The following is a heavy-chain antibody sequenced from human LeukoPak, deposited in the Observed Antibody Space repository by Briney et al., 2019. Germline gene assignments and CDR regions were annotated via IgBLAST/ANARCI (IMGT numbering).Heavy chain of an antibody. J-gene: IGHJ5*02. CDR1: GGSISSSSYY. CDR2: IYYSGST. Sequence: KASETLSLTCTVSGGSISSSSYYWGWIRQPPGKGLEWIGSIYYSGSTYYNPSLKSRVTISVDTPKNQFSLKLSSVTAADTAVYYCARRTVTPEDWFDPWGQGTLVTVSS. D-gene: IGHD4-17*01. V-gene: IGHV4-39*07. CDR3: ARRTVTPEDWFDP.